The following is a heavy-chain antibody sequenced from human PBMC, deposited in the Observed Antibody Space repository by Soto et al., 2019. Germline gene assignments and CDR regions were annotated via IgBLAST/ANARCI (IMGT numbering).Heavy chain of an antibody. CDR1: GYTFTGYY. V-gene: IGHV1-2*02. CDR2: INPNSGGT. CDR3: AREVQDYYGSGSYYNPFDP. Sequence: GASVKVSCKASGYTFTGYYMHWVRQAPGQGLEWMGWINPNSGGTNYAQKFQGRVTMTRDTSTSTVYMELSSLRSEDTAVYYCAREVQDYYGSGSYYNPFDPWGQGTLVTVPS. J-gene: IGHJ5*02. D-gene: IGHD3-10*01.